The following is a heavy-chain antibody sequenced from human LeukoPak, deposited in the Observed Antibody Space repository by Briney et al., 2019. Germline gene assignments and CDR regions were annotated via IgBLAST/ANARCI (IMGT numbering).Heavy chain of an antibody. CDR3: AKAFMQRGAFDY. CDR2: ISGSGGST. J-gene: IGHJ4*02. V-gene: IGHV3-23*01. D-gene: IGHD3-16*01. CDR1: GFTFSSYG. Sequence: GGSLRLSCAASGFTFSSYGMSWVRQAPGKGLEWVSAISGSGGSTYYADSVKGRFTISRDNSKNTLYLQMNSLRAEDTAVYYCAKAFMQRGAFDYWGQGTLVTVSS.